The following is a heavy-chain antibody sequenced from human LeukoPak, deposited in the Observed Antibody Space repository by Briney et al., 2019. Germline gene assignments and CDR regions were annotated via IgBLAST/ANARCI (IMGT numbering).Heavy chain of an antibody. V-gene: IGHV4-61*05. J-gene: IGHJ4*02. CDR3: AREEMPGKFDY. CDR1: GGSISSSSYY. Sequence: SETLSLTCTVSGGSISSSSYYWGWIRQPPGKGLEWIGYIYYSGSTNYSPSPKSRVTISVDTSKNQFSLKLSSVTAADTAMYFCAREEMPGKFDYWGQGILVTVSS. CDR2: IYYSGST. D-gene: IGHD1-26*01.